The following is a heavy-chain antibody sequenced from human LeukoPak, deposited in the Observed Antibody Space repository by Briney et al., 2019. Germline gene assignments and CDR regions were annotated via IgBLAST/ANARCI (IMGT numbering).Heavy chain of an antibody. CDR1: GGSISSYY. CDR2: IYYSGST. V-gene: IGHV4-59*01. D-gene: IGHD3-22*01. CDR3: TRGSIAYYYMDV. J-gene: IGHJ6*03. Sequence: SETLSLTCTVSGGSISSYYWSWIRQPPGKGLEWIGYIYYSGSTNYNPSLKSRVTISVDTSKNQFSLRLTSMSAADTAVYYCTRGSIAYYYMDVWGKGTTVTISS.